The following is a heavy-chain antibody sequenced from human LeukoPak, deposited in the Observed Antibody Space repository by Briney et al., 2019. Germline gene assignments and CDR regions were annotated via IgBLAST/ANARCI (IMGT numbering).Heavy chain of an antibody. Sequence: SLRLSCAASGFTFDDYAMHWVRQAPGKGLEWVSGISWNSGSIGYADSVKGRFTISRDNAKNSLYLQMNSLRAEDTALYYCAKDKGWQWLVRDNWFDPWGQGTLVTVSS. D-gene: IGHD6-19*01. CDR2: ISWNSGSI. CDR3: AKDKGWQWLVRDNWFDP. CDR1: GFTFDDYA. V-gene: IGHV3-9*01. J-gene: IGHJ5*02.